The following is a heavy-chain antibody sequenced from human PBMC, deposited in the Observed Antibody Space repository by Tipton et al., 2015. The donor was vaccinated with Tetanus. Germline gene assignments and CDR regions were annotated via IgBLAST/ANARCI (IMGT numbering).Heavy chain of an antibody. CDR1: GASVSSGGYY. D-gene: IGHD3-16*01. V-gene: IGHV4-61*08. CDR3: ARENWSYGNSFDY. J-gene: IGHJ4*02. Sequence: TLSLTCTVSGASVSSGGYYWSWIRQPPGKGLEWTGYIHYSGTTNYNPSVKSRVTISVDTSKSQFSLNLSSVTAADAAVYYCARENWSYGNSFDYWGQGIQVTVSS. CDR2: IHYSGTT.